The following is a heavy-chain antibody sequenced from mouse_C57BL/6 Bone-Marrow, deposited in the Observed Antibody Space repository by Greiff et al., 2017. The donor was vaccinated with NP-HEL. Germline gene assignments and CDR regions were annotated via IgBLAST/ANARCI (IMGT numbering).Heavy chain of an antibody. CDR2: ISSGGSYT. CDR1: GFTFSSYG. Sequence: EVHLVESGGDLVKPGGSLKLSCAASGFTFSSYGMSWVRQTPDKRLEWVATISSGGSYTYYPDSVKGRFTIPRDNAKNTLYLQMSSLKSEDTAMYYYARVYGSSYPWFAYWGQGTLVTVSA. D-gene: IGHD1-1*01. CDR3: ARVYGSSYPWFAY. V-gene: IGHV5-6*01. J-gene: IGHJ3*01.